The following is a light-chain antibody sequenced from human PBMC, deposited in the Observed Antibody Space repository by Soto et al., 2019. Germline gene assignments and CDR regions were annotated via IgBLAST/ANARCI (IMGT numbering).Light chain of an antibody. CDR2: GAS. J-gene: IGKJ2*01. V-gene: IGKV3-15*01. CDR1: QHVPNGQ. CDR3: QQYNNWPYT. Sequence: EIVMTQSPGTLSLSPGERGTLSCRASQHVPNGQIAWYQQKPGQAPRLLIYGASVRATGVPARFSGSGSGTEFTLTINSLQSEDYAVYFCQQYNNWPYTFGQGTKVDIK.